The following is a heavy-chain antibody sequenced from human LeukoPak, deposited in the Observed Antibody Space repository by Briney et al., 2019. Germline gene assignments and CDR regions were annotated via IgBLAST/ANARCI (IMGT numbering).Heavy chain of an antibody. Sequence: PSETLSLTCSVSGGDSISNGRYYWGWIRQAPEKGLEWIGSINYSGNTLYTPSLQSRVTISVDTSKDQFSLRLTSVTAADSALYYCARHSDGWYWGGTGLDVWGQGTTVIVSS. V-gene: IGHV4-39*01. D-gene: IGHD6-19*01. CDR3: ARHSDGWYWGGTGLDV. CDR1: GGDSISNGRYY. CDR2: INYSGNT. J-gene: IGHJ6*02.